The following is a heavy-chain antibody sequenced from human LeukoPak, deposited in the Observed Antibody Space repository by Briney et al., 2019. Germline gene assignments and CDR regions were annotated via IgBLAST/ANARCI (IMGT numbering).Heavy chain of an antibody. CDR3: ARADSSSPMAGFDP. D-gene: IGHD6-13*01. CDR2: IIPIFGTA. CDR1: GGTFSRYA. Sequence: VASVKVSCKASGGTFSRYAISWVRQDPGQGLEWMGGIIPIFGTANYAQKFQGRVTITTDESTSTAYMELSSLRSEDTAVYYSARADSSSPMAGFDPWGQGTLVTVSS. V-gene: IGHV1-69*05. J-gene: IGHJ5*02.